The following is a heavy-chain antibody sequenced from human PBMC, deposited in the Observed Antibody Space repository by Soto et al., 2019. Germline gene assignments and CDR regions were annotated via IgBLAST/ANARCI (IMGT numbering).Heavy chain of an antibody. CDR2: IYYSGST. CDR1: CGSIISGDYY. D-gene: IGHD6-13*01. V-gene: IGHV4-30-4*01. Sequence: SETLSLTGTVSCGSIISGDYYWSWIRQPPGEGLEWIGYIYYSGSTYYNPSLKSRVTISVDTSKNQFSLKLSSVTAADTAVYYCARRIGIAAAGTLSYYYYGMDVWGQGTTVTVSS. J-gene: IGHJ6*02. CDR3: ARRIGIAAAGTLSYYYYGMDV.